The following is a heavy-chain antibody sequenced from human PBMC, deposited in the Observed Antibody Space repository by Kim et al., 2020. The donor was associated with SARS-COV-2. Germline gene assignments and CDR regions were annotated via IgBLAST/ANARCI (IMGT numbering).Heavy chain of an antibody. J-gene: IGHJ4*02. Sequence: GGSLRLSCAASGFTFNNAWMSWVRQAPGKGLEWVGRIKSKTDGGTTDYAAPVKGRFTISRDDSKNTLYLQMNSLKTEDTAVYYCTTDRWGANWAFDYWGQGTLVTVSS. CDR2: IKSKTDGGTT. D-gene: IGHD7-27*01. CDR3: TTDRWGANWAFDY. V-gene: IGHV3-15*01. CDR1: GFTFNNAW.